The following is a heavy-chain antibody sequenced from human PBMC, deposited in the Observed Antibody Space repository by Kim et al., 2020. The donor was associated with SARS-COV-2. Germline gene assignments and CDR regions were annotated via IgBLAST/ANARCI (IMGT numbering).Heavy chain of an antibody. CDR2: ISGSGGNT. CDR1: GFTFSSYA. D-gene: IGHD3-10*01. Sequence: GGSLRLSCAASGFTFSSYAMSWVRQAPGKGLEWVSAISGSGGNTYYADSVKGRFTISRDNSKNTLYLQMNSLRAEDTAVYYCAKGTPYYYGSGSYYNEPNWFDPWGQGTLVTVSS. CDR3: AKGTPYYYGSGSYYNEPNWFDP. J-gene: IGHJ5*02. V-gene: IGHV3-23*01.